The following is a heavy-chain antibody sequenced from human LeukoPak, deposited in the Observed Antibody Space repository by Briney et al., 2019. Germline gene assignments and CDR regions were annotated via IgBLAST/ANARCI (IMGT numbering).Heavy chain of an antibody. CDR2: IDYSGST. CDR3: ASRWWETRVRDWFEP. D-gene: IGHD1-26*01. V-gene: IGHV4-59*11. J-gene: IGHJ5*02. Sequence: SETLSLTCIVSGGSINSHDWTWIRQPPGKGLEWIGFIDYSGSTSYNPSLRSRVTISIDTSKNQFSLRLNSVTAADTAAYYCASRWWETRVRDWFEPWGQGTLVTVSS. CDR1: GGSINSHD.